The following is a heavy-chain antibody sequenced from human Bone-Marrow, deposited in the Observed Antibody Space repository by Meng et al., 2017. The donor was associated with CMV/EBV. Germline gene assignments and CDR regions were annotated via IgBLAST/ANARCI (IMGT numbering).Heavy chain of an antibody. Sequence: SETLSLTCTVSGGSISSSSYYWGWIRQPPGKGLEWIGSIYYSGSTYYNPSLKSRVTISVDTSKNQFSLKLSSVTAADTAVYYCASIYDFVGALDYWGQGKLVTVSS. V-gene: IGHV4-39*07. J-gene: IGHJ4*02. CDR3: ASIYDFVGALDY. CDR1: GGSISSSSYY. D-gene: IGHD3-3*01. CDR2: IYYSGST.